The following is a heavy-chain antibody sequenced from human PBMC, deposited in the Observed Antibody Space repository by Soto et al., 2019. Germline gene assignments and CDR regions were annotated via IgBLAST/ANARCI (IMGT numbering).Heavy chain of an antibody. D-gene: IGHD2-2*01. J-gene: IGHJ4*02. CDR2: INSDGSNT. CDR1: GFTFSSFW. CDR3: ARGVVPAAMSY. Sequence: EVQLVESGGGLVQPGGSLRLSCAASGFTFSSFWMHWVRQAPGEGLVWVSRINSDGSNTNYADSVKGRFTISGDNATNTLYLPMNSLRAEDTAVYYCARGVVPAAMSYWGQGTLVTVAS. V-gene: IGHV3-74*01.